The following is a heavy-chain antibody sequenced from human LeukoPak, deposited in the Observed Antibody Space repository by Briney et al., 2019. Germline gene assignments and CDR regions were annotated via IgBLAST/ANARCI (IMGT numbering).Heavy chain of an antibody. J-gene: IGHJ4*02. CDR1: GYTFTGYY. CDR3: ARGGYSGYDPDSFDY. Sequence: ASVKVSCKASGYTFTGYYMHWVRQAPGQGLEWMGWINPNSGGTNYAQKFQGRVTMTRDTSISTAYMELSRLRSDDTAVYYCARGGYSGYDPDSFDYWGQGTLVTVSS. D-gene: IGHD5-12*01. V-gene: IGHV1-2*02. CDR2: INPNSGGT.